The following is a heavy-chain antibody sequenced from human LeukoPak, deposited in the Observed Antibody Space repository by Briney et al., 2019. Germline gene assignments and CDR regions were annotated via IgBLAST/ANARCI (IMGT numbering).Heavy chain of an antibody. Sequence: SVMVSCKASGGTFSSYAISWVRQAPGQGLEWMGGIIPIFGTANYAQKFQGRVTITADESTSTAYMELSSLRSEDTAVYYCARVPTGHIVVVTEYYFDYWGQGTLVTVSS. CDR3: ARVPTGHIVVVTEYYFDY. V-gene: IGHV1-69*13. CDR1: GGTFSSYA. J-gene: IGHJ4*02. D-gene: IGHD2-21*02. CDR2: IIPIFGTA.